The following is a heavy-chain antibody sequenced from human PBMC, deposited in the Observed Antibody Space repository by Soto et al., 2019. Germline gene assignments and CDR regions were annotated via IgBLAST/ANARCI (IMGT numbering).Heavy chain of an antibody. CDR1: GFTFSSYT. J-gene: IGHJ4*02. CDR2: INPSGATT. CDR3: AKRLQPAVGPFDC. V-gene: IGHV3-23*01. D-gene: IGHD2-15*01. Sequence: GGSLRLSXEASGFTFSSYTMTWVRQAPGEGPEWVSIINPSGATTYYAGSVKGRFTISRDNSKNTLYLQINSLRADDAAVYYCAKRLQPAVGPFDCWGLGTLVTVSS.